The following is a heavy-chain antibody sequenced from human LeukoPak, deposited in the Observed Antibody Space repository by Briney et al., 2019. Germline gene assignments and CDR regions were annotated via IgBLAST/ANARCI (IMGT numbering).Heavy chain of an antibody. Sequence: SETLSFTCTVSGGSISSSSYYWGWLRQPPGKGLEWIGSIYYSGSTYYNPSLKSRVTISVDTSKNQFPLKLSSVTAADTAVYYCARLEAARPPDYWGQGTLVTVSS. CDR2: IYYSGST. J-gene: IGHJ4*02. CDR1: GGSISSSSYY. V-gene: IGHV4-39*01. D-gene: IGHD6-6*01. CDR3: ARLEAARPPDY.